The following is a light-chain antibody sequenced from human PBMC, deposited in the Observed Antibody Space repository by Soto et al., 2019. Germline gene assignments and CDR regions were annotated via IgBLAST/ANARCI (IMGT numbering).Light chain of an antibody. V-gene: IGLV2-14*03. J-gene: IGLJ1*01. CDR3: SSYISSSTPYV. Sequence: QSVLTQPASVSGSPGQSITISCTGTNSDIGAYNFVSWYQHHPGKAPKLIIFGVSDRPSGVSDRFSGSKSGNTASLTISGLQAEDEADYYCSSYISSSTPYVFGTGTKLTVL. CDR1: NSDIGAYNF. CDR2: GVS.